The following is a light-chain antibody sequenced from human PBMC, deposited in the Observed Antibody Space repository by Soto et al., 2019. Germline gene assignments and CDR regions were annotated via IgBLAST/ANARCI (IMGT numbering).Light chain of an antibody. CDR2: GAS. CDR3: QQYNTWPPIT. CDR1: QSIRSN. V-gene: IGKV3-15*01. J-gene: IGKJ5*01. Sequence: EIVMTQSPDTLSVPPGEGATLSCRVSQSIRSNLAWYQQKPGQAPRLLIYGASTRATGLPARFSGSGSGTDFTLTISSLQSEDFAVYYCQQYNTWPPITFGQGTRLEI.